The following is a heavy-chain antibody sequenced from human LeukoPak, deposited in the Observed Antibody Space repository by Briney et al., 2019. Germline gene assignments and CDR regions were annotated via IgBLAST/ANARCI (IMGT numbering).Heavy chain of an antibody. CDR1: GFTVSSNY. D-gene: IGHD3-22*01. Sequence: GGSLRLSCAASGFTVSSNYMSWVRQARGKGLEWVSVIYSGGSTYYADSVKGRFTISRDNSKNTLYLQMNSLRAEDTAVYYCARDHYYDSSAWFAFDIWGQGTMVTVSS. V-gene: IGHV3-53*01. CDR3: ARDHYYDSSAWFAFDI. J-gene: IGHJ3*02. CDR2: IYSGGST.